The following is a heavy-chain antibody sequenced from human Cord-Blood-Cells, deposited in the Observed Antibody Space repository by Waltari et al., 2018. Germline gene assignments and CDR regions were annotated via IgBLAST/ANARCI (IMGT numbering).Heavy chain of an antibody. Sequence: EVQLLESGGGLVQPGGSLRLSCAASGFTFSGKAMSWVRLGPGKGLASFSGISGSGGSTYYADSVKGRFTSSRDNPKNTLYLQMNSMRAEDTAVYYCAKRGTTGDFGYWGQGTLVTVSS. J-gene: IGHJ4*02. D-gene: IGHD1-1*01. V-gene: IGHV3-23*01. CDR1: GFTFSGKA. CDR3: AKRGTTGDFGY. CDR2: ISGSGGST.